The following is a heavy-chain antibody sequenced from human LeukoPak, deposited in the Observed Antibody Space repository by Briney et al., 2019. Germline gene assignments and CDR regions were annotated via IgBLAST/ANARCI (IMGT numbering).Heavy chain of an antibody. CDR2: INPNSGGT. CDR1: GYTFTGYY. J-gene: IGHJ4*02. D-gene: IGHD4-23*01. CDR3: ARDSVGVGTYY. V-gene: IGHV1-2*02. Sequence: GASVKVSCKASGYTFTGYYMHWVRQAPGQGLEWMGWINPNSGGTKYAQKFQGRVTMTTDTSTSTAYMELRSLRSDDTAVYYCARDSVGVGTYYWGQGTLVTVSS.